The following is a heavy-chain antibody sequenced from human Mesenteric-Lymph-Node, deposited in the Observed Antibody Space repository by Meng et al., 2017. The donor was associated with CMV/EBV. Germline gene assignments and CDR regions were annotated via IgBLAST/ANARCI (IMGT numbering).Heavy chain of an antibody. CDR1: GGTFSSYA. CDR2: IIPIFGTT. CDR3: ARGLYYDILTGWWFDP. J-gene: IGHJ5*02. D-gene: IGHD3-9*01. V-gene: IGHV1-69*05. Sequence: SGGTFSSYAIRWVRQAPGQGLEWMGGIIPIFGTTNYAQKFQGRVTITTDESTSTAYMELSSLRSEDTAVYYCARGLYYDILTGWWFDPWGQGTLVTVSS.